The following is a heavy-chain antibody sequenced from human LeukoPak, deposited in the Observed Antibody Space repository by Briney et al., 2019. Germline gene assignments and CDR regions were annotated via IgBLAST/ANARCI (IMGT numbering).Heavy chain of an antibody. D-gene: IGHD3-22*01. CDR2: ISGSGGST. Sequence: GGSLRLSCAASGFTFSSYAMSWVRQAPGKGLEWVSAISGSGGSTYYADSVKGRFTISRDNSKNTLYLRMNSLRAEDTAVYYCAKDFGSGYYPNDAFDIWGQGTMVTVSS. J-gene: IGHJ3*02. CDR3: AKDFGSGYYPNDAFDI. CDR1: GFTFSSYA. V-gene: IGHV3-23*01.